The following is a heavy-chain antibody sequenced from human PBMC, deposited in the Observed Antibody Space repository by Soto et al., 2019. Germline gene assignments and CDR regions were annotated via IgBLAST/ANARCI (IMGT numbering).Heavy chain of an antibody. D-gene: IGHD3-10*01. CDR3: ARDSWFGELHFDY. V-gene: IGHV1-18*04. CDR1: CYTFTSYG. CDR2: ISAYNGNT. Sequence: ASVKVSCKASCYTFTSYGMSWVRQAPGQGLEWMGWISAYNGNTNYAQKLQGRVTMTTDTSTSTAYMELRSLRYDDTAVYYCARDSWFGELHFDYWGQGTLVTVSS. J-gene: IGHJ4*02.